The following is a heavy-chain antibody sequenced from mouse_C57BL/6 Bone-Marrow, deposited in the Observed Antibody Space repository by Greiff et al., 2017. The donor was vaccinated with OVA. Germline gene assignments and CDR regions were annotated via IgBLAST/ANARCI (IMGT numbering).Heavy chain of an antibody. Sequence: VQLQESGAELVRPGTSVKMSCKASGYTFTHYWIGWAKQRPGHGLEWIGDIYPGGGYTNYNEKFKGKATLTADKSSSTAYMQFSSLTSEDSAIYYCARSSRYGKAMDYWGQGTSVTVSS. V-gene: IGHV1-63*01. D-gene: IGHD2-1*01. CDR1: GYTFTHYW. CDR2: IYPGGGYT. CDR3: ARSSRYGKAMDY. J-gene: IGHJ4*01.